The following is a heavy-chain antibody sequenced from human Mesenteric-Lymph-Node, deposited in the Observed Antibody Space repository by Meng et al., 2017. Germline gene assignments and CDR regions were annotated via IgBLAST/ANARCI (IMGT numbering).Heavy chain of an antibody. CDR1: GFTFSSFP. J-gene: IGHJ4*02. CDR2: ISYDGSSK. Sequence: GGSLRLSCAASGFTFSSFPMHWVRQAPGKGLEWVAVISYDGSSKYYADSVKGRFTISRDNSKNTLYLQMNSLRAEDTAVYYCARDGGDGYNFAYWGQGTLVT. D-gene: IGHD5-24*01. CDR3: ARDGGDGYNFAY. V-gene: IGHV3-30*04.